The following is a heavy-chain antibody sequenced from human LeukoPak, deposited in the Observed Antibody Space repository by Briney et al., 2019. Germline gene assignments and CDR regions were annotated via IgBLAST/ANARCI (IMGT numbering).Heavy chain of an antibody. CDR1: GGSISSSSHY. V-gene: IGHV4-39*01. CDR2: IYYSGST. Sequence: SETLSLTCTVSGGSISSSSHYWGWIRQPPGKGLEWIGSIYYSGSTYYNPSLKSRVTISVDTSKNQFSLKLSSVTAADTAVYYCASDCGGDCFRPSWGQGTLVTVSS. CDR3: ASDCGGDCFRPS. J-gene: IGHJ4*02. D-gene: IGHD2-21*01.